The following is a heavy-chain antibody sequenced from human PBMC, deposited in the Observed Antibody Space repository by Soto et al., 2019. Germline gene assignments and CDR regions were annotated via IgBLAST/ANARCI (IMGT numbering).Heavy chain of an antibody. Sequence: LRLSCAASGFTFSSYAMSWVRQAPGKGLEWVSAISGSGGSTYYADSVKGQVTISADKSISTAYLQWNSLKASDTAMYFCARLDHFDTSARSTGDFDYWGQGTLVTVSS. V-gene: IGHV3-23*01. D-gene: IGHD3-22*01. CDR3: ARLDHFDTSARSTGDFDY. CDR1: GFTFSSYA. J-gene: IGHJ4*02. CDR2: ISGSGGST.